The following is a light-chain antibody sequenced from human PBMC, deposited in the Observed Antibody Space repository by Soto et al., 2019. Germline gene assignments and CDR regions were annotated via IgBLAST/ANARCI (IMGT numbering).Light chain of an antibody. CDR2: KAS. J-gene: IGKJ2*02. Sequence: DIQMTQSPFILSASVGDRVNITCRASQSISAWLAWYQQKPGKAPRLLIYKASTLKSGVPSRFSGSGSGTQFTLTISSLQPDDFATYYCQQYNPYLCTFGTGTKLEIK. CDR3: QQYNPYLCT. V-gene: IGKV1-5*03. CDR1: QSISAW.